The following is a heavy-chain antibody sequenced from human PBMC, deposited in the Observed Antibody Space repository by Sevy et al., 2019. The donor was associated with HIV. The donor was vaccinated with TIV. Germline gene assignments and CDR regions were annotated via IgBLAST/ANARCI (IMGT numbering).Heavy chain of an antibody. CDR1: GFTFRSYG. CDR2: IRYDGSTK. CDR3: AKGLGMVQGALLSDDI. D-gene: IGHD3-10*01. Sequence: GGSLRLSCAASGFTFRSYGMHWVSQAPGKGLEWVAFIRYDGSTKYYADSVKGRFTISRDNSKNTLYLQMNSLRGDDTSLYYCAKGLGMVQGALLSDDIWGQRTMVTVSS. J-gene: IGHJ3*02. V-gene: IGHV3-30*02.